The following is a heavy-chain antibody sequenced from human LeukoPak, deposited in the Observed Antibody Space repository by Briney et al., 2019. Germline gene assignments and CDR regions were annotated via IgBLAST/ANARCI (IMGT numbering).Heavy chain of an antibody. J-gene: IGHJ4*02. D-gene: IGHD3-9*01. CDR1: GFTFSSYA. CDR2: INHSGST. Sequence: PGGSLRLSCAASGFTFSSYAMSWIRQPPGKGLEWIGEINHSGSTNYNPSLKSRVTISVDTSKNQFSLKLSSVTAADTAVYYCASLLRYFDWPSSGWGQGTLVTVSS. V-gene: IGHV4-34*01. CDR3: ASLLRYFDWPSSG.